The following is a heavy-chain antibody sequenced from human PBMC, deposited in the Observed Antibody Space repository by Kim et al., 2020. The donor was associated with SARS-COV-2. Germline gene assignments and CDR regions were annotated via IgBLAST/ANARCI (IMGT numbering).Heavy chain of an antibody. J-gene: IGHJ3*02. CDR3: ARVEVPATYYYDSSGYSLKRGAFDI. Sequence: GGSLRLSCAASGFTFSSYWMHWVRQAPGKGLVWVSRINSDGSSTSYADSVKGRFTISRDNAKNTLYLQMNSLRAEDTAVYYCARVEVPATYYYDSSGYSLKRGAFDIWGQGTMVTVSS. D-gene: IGHD3-22*01. CDR1: GFTFSSYW. CDR2: INSDGSST. V-gene: IGHV3-74*01.